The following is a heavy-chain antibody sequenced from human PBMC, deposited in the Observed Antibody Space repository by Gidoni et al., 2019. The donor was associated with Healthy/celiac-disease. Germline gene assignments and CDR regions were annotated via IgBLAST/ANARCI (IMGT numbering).Heavy chain of an antibody. Sequence: QVQLVESGGGVVQPGRSLRLPCAASGFTFSSYAMHLFRQSTCTGREWVTVITYDGSNKYYADSVKGRFTISRDNSKNTLYLQMNSLRAEDTAVYYCARDRTLRYFDWLSLYPRSHPSYYYYYMDVWGKGTTVTVSS. CDR3: ARDRTLRYFDWLSLYPRSHPSYYYYYMDV. V-gene: IGHV3-30*17. CDR1: GFTFSSYA. D-gene: IGHD3-9*01. J-gene: IGHJ6*03. CDR2: ITYDGSNK.